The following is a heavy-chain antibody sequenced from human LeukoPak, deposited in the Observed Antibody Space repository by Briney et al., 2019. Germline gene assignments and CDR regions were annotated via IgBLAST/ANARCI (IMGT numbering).Heavy chain of an antibody. D-gene: IGHD3-16*01. V-gene: IGHV4-4*07. CDR1: GGSISNYY. CDR3: ARVGDYALKD. Sequence: PSETLSLTCTVSGGSISNYYWSWIRQPAGEGLEWIGRIYTSGSTNYNPSLKSRVTMSVDTSKNQFSLKLNSVTAADTAVYYCARVGDYALKDWGQGTLVTVSS. CDR2: IYTSGST. J-gene: IGHJ4*02.